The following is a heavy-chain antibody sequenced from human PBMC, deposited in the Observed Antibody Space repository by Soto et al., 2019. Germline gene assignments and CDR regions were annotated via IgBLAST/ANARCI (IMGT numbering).Heavy chain of an antibody. D-gene: IGHD6-19*01. CDR1: GFMFSSYW. CDR2: IKRGGSAE. Sequence: EVQLVESGGDLVQPGGSLRLSCGVSGFMFSSYWMTWVRQAPGKGLEWVATIKRGGSAEDYADSVKGRLTISRDNAKNALYLQMKSLRADATAAYYCARNSGWYRVDYWGQGALVTVSS. J-gene: IGHJ4*02. CDR3: ARNSGWYRVDY. V-gene: IGHV3-7*05.